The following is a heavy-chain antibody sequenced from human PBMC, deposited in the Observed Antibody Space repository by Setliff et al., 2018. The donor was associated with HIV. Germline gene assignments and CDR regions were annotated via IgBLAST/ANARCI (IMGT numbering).Heavy chain of an antibody. V-gene: IGHV3-48*01. J-gene: IGHJ4*01. CDR3: AKDGISGGSYPPYYFDY. D-gene: IGHD2-15*01. CDR2: IISGSSTV. Sequence: GGSLRLSCAGSGVTFFSTYSMNWVRQAPGRGLECVAYIISGSSTVYYADSVKGRFTVSRDNAKNSVYLEMNSLRAEDTAVYYCAKDGISGGSYPPYYFDYWGHGTLVTVSS. CDR1: GVTFFSTYS.